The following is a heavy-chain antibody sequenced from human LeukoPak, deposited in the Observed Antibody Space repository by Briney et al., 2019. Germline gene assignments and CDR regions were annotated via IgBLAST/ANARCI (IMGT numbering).Heavy chain of an antibody. Sequence: GASVKVSCKASGYTFTSYGISWVRQAPGQGLEWMGWISAYNGNTNYAQKLQGRVTMTTDTSTSTAYMELRSLRSDDTAVYYCARVVRGYCSSTSCYEYYFDYWGQGTLVTVSS. CDR3: ARVVRGYCSSTSCYEYYFDY. V-gene: IGHV1-18*01. CDR1: GYTFTSYG. CDR2: ISAYNGNT. D-gene: IGHD2-2*01. J-gene: IGHJ4*02.